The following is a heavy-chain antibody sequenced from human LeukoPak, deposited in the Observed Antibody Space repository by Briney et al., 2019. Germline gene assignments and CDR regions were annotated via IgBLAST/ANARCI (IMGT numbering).Heavy chain of an antibody. Sequence: SETLSLTCTVSGGSISSDYWSWIRQPAGKGLQWIGRIYGSGSTNYNPSLKSRVTISLDTSTNQFSQKLSSVTAADTAVYYCARAGYYYDSTRAFDIRGQGTMVTVSS. CDR2: IYGSGST. J-gene: IGHJ3*02. V-gene: IGHV4-4*07. D-gene: IGHD3-22*01. CDR1: GGSISSDY. CDR3: ARAGYYYDSTRAFDI.